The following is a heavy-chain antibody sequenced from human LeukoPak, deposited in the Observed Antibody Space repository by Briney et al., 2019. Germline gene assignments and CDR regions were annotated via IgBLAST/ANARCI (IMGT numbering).Heavy chain of an antibody. CDR1: GFTFDDYG. Sequence: PGGSLRLSCAASGFTFDDYGMSWVRQAPGKGLEWVSGINWNGGSTGYADSVKGRFTISRDNAKNTLFLQVNGLRAEDTAVYYCAKDRSCSGSSCNVGSWGQGTMVTVSS. V-gene: IGHV3-20*04. CDR3: AKDRSCSGSSCNVGS. CDR2: INWNGGST. D-gene: IGHD2-2*01. J-gene: IGHJ3*01.